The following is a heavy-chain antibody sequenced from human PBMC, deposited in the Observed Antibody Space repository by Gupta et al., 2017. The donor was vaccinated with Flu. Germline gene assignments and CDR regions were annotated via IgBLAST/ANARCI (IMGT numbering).Heavy chain of an antibody. D-gene: IGHD3-22*01. CDR1: GFTFSSYA. Sequence: EVQLLESGGGLVQPGGSLRLSCAASGFTFSSYAMSWVRPAPGKGLEWVSAISGSGGSTYYADSVKGRFTISRDNSKNTLYLQMNSLRAEDTAVYYCAKEPSGETMIPPGEDYWGQGTLVTVSS. J-gene: IGHJ4*02. CDR3: AKEPSGETMIPPGEDY. CDR2: ISGSGGST. V-gene: IGHV3-23*01.